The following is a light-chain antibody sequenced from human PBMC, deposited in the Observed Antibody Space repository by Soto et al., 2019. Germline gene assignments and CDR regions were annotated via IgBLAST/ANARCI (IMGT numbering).Light chain of an antibody. CDR1: QSVSNK. Sequence: EIVMTQSPATLSVSPGERVTLSCRASQSVSNKLAWYQQKPGQAPRLLIYDASGRAGSVPARLSGSGSGTEFTLTISSLQSEDSAVYFCQQYDDWPPTSGQGTKVEIK. CDR3: QQYDDWPPT. V-gene: IGKV3-15*01. CDR2: DAS. J-gene: IGKJ1*01.